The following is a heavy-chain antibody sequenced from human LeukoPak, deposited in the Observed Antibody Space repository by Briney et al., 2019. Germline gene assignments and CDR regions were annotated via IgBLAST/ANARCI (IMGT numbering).Heavy chain of an antibody. D-gene: IGHD2-21*01. CDR1: GYTFTSYG. J-gene: IGHJ4*02. V-gene: IGHV1-18*01. Sequence: GASVKVSCKASGYTFTSYGISWVRQPPGQGLERMGWISAYNGNTNYAQKLQGRVTMTTDTSTSTAYMELRSLRSDDTAVYYCARVDLVVASDYFDYWGQGTLVTVSS. CDR3: ARVDLVVASDYFDY. CDR2: ISAYNGNT.